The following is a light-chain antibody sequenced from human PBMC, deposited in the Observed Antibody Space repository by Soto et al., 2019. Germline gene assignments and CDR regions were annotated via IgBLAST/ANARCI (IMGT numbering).Light chain of an antibody. CDR3: QQYNSYPWT. CDR1: QSISSW. V-gene: IGKV1-5*01. Sequence: DIQMTQSPSTLSASVGDRVTITCRASQSISSWLAWYQQKPGKAPKLLIYDASSLESGVPSRFSGSGSGTEFSLTISSLQPDEFATYYCQQYNSYPWTFGQGPKVEIK. J-gene: IGKJ1*01. CDR2: DAS.